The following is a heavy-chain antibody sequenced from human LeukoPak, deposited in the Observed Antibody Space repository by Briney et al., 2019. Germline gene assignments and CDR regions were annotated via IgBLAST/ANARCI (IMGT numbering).Heavy chain of an antibody. CDR2: ISYDGSNK. CDR3: AKLGIAAAPRDY. Sequence: GRSLRLSCAASGFTFSIYDMHWVRQAPGKGLEWVAVISYDGSNKYYADSVKGRFTISTDNSKNTLYLQMNSLRGEDTAVYYCAKLGIAAAPRDYWGQGTLVTVSS. CDR1: GFTFSIYD. V-gene: IGHV3-30*18. J-gene: IGHJ4*02. D-gene: IGHD6-13*01.